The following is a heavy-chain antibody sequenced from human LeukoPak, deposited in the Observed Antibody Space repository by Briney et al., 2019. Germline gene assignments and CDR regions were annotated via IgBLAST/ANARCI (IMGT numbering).Heavy chain of an antibody. CDR1: GYSFTSYW. CDR3: ARQTAVAGTTGHFDY. CDR2: IYPGDSDT. D-gene: IGHD6-19*01. Sequence: GESLKISCKGSGYSFTSYWIGWVRQMPGKGLEWMGIIYPGDSDTRYSPSLQGQVTISADKSISTAYLQWSSLKASDTAMYYCARQTAVAGTTGHFDYWGQGTLVTVSS. V-gene: IGHV5-51*01. J-gene: IGHJ4*02.